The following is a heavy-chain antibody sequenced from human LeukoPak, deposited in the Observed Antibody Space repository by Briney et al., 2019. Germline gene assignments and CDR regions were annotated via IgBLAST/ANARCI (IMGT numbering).Heavy chain of an antibody. CDR3: ARDVDTSSHSSQLDP. D-gene: IGHD5-18*01. CDR1: GFTFSTFG. CDR2: IQSDGSKQ. V-gene: IGHV3-33*01. J-gene: IGHJ5*02. Sequence: GGSLRLSCATAGFTFSTFGIHWVRQTPGKGLEWAAAIQSDGSKQYYGDSVKGRFTISRDSSKNTVYLQMNSLRDEDTAVYHCARDVDTSSHSSQLDPWGQGTLVTVSS.